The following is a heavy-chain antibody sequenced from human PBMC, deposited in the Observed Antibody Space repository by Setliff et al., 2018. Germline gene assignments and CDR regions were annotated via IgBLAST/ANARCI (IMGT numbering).Heavy chain of an antibody. J-gene: IGHJ4*02. CDR1: GFTFSSYA. CDR3: ARETLPYYFDY. CDR2: ISYDGSNK. V-gene: IGHV3-30*04. Sequence: GGSLRLSCAASGFTFSSYAMHWVRQAPGKGLEWVAVISYDGSNKYYADSVKGRFTISRDNSKNTLYLQMNSLRAEDTAVYYCARETLPYYFDYWGQGTLVTAPQ.